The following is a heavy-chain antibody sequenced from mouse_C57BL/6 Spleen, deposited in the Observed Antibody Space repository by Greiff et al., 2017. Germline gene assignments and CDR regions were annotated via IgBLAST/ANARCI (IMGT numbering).Heavy chain of an antibody. D-gene: IGHD1-1*01. CDR2: INPSTGGT. CDR3: ARSTTLVGVYWYFDV. V-gene: IGHV1-42*01. CDR1: GYSFTGYY. J-gene: IGHJ1*03. Sequence: VQLQQSGPELVKPGASVKISCKASGYSFTGYYMNWVKQSPEKSLEWIGEINPSTGGTTYNQKFKAKATLTVDKSSSTAYMQLKSLTSEDSAVYYCARSTTLVGVYWYFDVWGTGTTVTVSS.